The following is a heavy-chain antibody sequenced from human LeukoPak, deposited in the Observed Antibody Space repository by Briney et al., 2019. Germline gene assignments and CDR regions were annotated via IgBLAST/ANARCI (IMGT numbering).Heavy chain of an antibody. CDR1: GGSISSSGYY. J-gene: IGHJ4*02. V-gene: IGHV4-39*01. D-gene: IGHD4-17*01. CDR2: LYYSGST. CDR3: ARAGESGDPFDY. Sequence: SETLSLTCTVSGGSISSSGYYWSWIRQPPGKGLEWIGSLYYSGSTYYNPSLKSRVTISVDTSKNQFSLKLSSVTAADTAVYYCARAGESGDPFDYWGQGTLVTVSS.